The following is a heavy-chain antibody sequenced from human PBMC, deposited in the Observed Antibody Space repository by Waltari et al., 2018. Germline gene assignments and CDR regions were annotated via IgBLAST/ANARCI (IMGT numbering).Heavy chain of an antibody. CDR2: IYYSGST. CDR3: ARDWDYGGNYYYGMDV. D-gene: IGHD2-15*01. CDR1: GGSISSSSYY. Sequence: QLQLQESGPGLVKPSETLSLTCTVSGGSISSSSYYWGWIRQPPGKGLEWIGSIYYSGSTSYNPSLKSRVTISVDTSKNQFSLKLSSVTAADTAVYYWARDWDYGGNYYYGMDVWGQGTTVTVSS. J-gene: IGHJ6*02. V-gene: IGHV4-39*07.